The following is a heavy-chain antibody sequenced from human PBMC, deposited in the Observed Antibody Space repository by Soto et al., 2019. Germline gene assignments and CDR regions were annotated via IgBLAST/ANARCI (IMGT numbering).Heavy chain of an antibody. J-gene: IGHJ6*02. CDR2: ISGSGGST. V-gene: IGHV3-23*01. D-gene: IGHD3-10*01. CDR3: AERGFSRGGMDV. CDR1: GFTFSSYA. Sequence: LRLSCAASGFTFSSYAMSWVRQAPGKGLEWVSAISGSGGSTYYADSVKGRFTISRDNSKNTLYLQMNSLRAEDTAVYYCAERGFSRGGMDVWGQGTTVTVSS.